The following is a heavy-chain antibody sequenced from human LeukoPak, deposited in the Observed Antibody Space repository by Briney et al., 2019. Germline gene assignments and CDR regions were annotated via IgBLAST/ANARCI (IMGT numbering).Heavy chain of an antibody. Sequence: GESLKISCKGSGYSFTSYWIGWVREVPGKGLEWMGIICPGDSDTRYSPSFQGQVTISADKSISTAYLQWSSLKASDTAMYYCARQAAEYDSSGYYSSGFDYWGQGTMVTVSS. CDR3: ARQAAEYDSSGYYSSGFDY. D-gene: IGHD3-22*01. CDR1: GYSFTSYW. J-gene: IGHJ4*02. CDR2: ICPGDSDT. V-gene: IGHV5-51*01.